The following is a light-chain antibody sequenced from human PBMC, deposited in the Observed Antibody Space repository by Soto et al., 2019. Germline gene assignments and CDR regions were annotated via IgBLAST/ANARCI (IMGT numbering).Light chain of an antibody. CDR3: SSYTSSSNVV. V-gene: IGLV2-14*01. J-gene: IGLJ2*01. CDR2: DVS. CDR1: SSDVGGYNY. Sequence: QSVLTQPASVSGSPGQSITISCTGTSSDVGGYNYVSWYQQHPGKAPKLMIYDVSNRPXGVSNRFSGSKSGNTASLTISGXXXXXXXDYYCSSYTSSSNVVFGGGTKLTVL.